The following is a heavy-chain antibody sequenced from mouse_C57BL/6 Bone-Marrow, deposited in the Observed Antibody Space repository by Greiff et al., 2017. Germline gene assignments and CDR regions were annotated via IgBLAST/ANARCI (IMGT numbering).Heavy chain of an antibody. Sequence: QVQLQQPGAELVKPGASVKLSCKASGYTFTSYWMHWVKQRPGQGLEWIGMIHPNSGSTNYNEKFKSKATLTVDKSSSTAYMQLSSLTSEDSAVYYCARGKLRLVPLSYFDYWGQGTTLTVSA. CDR1: GYTFTSYW. V-gene: IGHV1-64*01. D-gene: IGHD3-2*02. CDR2: IHPNSGST. J-gene: IGHJ2*01. CDR3: ARGKLRLVPLSYFDY.